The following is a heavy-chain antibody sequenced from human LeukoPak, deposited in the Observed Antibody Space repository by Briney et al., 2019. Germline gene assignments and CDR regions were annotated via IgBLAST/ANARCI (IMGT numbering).Heavy chain of an antibody. Sequence: GGSLRLSCAASGFTFSSYSMHWDRQAPGKGLEWVAVISYDGSSEYYADSVRGRFTISRDNSKNTLYLQMNSLGAEDTAVFYCARDRSDYSVKYYYYYGMDVWGQGTTVTVSS. CDR1: GFTFSSYS. V-gene: IGHV3-30-3*01. CDR2: ISYDGSSE. J-gene: IGHJ6*02. CDR3: ARDRSDYSVKYYYYYGMDV. D-gene: IGHD3-16*01.